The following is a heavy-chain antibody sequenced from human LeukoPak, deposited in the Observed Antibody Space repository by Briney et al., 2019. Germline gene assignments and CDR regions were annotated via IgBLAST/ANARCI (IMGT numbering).Heavy chain of an antibody. Sequence: SETLSLTCTVSGGSISSYYWSWIRQPAGKGLEWIGRIYTSGSTNYNPSLKSRVTMSVDTSKNQFSLKLSSVTAADTAVYYCARVGKRFTMIVVVPNWFDPWGQGTLVTVSS. CDR2: IYTSGST. J-gene: IGHJ5*02. V-gene: IGHV4-4*07. D-gene: IGHD3-22*01. CDR3: ARVGKRFTMIVVVPNWFDP. CDR1: GGSISSYY.